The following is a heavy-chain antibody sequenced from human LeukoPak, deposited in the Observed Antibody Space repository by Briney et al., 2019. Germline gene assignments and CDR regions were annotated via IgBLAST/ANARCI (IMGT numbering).Heavy chain of an antibody. CDR2: ISYDGSNK. CDR1: GFTFSSYA. CDR3: ARDHMIGYGMDV. D-gene: IGHD3-22*01. V-gene: IGHV3-30-3*01. Sequence: GRSLRLSCAASGFTFSSYAMHWVRQAPGKGLEWVAVISYDGSNKYYADSVKGRFTISRDNSKNTLYLQMNSLRAEDTAVYYCARDHMIGYGMDVWGQGTTVTVS. J-gene: IGHJ6*02.